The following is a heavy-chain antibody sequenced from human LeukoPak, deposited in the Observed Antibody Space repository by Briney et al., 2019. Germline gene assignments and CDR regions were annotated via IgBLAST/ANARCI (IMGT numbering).Heavy chain of an antibody. CDR1: GFTFSSYG. J-gene: IGHJ4*02. V-gene: IGHV3-33*01. Sequence: GGSLRLSCAASGFTFSSYGMHWVRQAPGKGLEWLAVIWYDGSNKYYADSVKGRFTISRDNSKNTLYLQMNSLRAEDTAVYYCARDLAHDYWGQGTLVTVSS. CDR3: ARDLAHDY. CDR2: IWYDGSNK. D-gene: IGHD3-3*02.